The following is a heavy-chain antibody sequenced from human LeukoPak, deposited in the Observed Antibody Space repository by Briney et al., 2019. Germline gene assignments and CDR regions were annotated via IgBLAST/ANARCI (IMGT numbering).Heavy chain of an antibody. CDR3: ARVVAGKDWFCP. Sequence: GGSLRLSCAASGFTFSTYSMNWVRQAPGKGLEWVSYISSGSSSIYYADSVKGRFTISRDNAKNSLFLQLNSLRDEDTAVYYCARVVAGKDWFCPWGQGTLVSVSS. V-gene: IGHV3-48*02. CDR1: GFTFSTYS. D-gene: IGHD6-19*01. J-gene: IGHJ5*02. CDR2: ISSGSSSI.